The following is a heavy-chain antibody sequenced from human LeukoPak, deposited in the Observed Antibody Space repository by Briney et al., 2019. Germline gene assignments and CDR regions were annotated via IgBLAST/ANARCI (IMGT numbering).Heavy chain of an antibody. V-gene: IGHV4-4*07. Sequence: SETLSLTCTVSGGSISSYYWSWIRQPAGKGLEWIGRIYTSGSTNYNPSLKSRVTMSVDTSKNQFSLKLSSVTAADTAVYYCARGKRITIFGVVELGLDPWGQGTLVTVSS. CDR2: IYTSGST. CDR1: GGSISSYY. CDR3: ARGKRITIFGVVELGLDP. J-gene: IGHJ5*02. D-gene: IGHD3-3*01.